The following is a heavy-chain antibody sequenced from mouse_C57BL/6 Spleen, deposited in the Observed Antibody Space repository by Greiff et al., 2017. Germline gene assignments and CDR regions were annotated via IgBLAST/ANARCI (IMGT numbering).Heavy chain of an antibody. D-gene: IGHD1-1*02. CDR3: ARSYGDY. J-gene: IGHJ2*01. CDR1: GFNIKDYY. Sequence: VKLQQSGAELVKPGASVKLSCTASGFNIKDYYMHWVKQRTEQGLEWIGRIDPEDGETKYAPKFPGKATITADTSSTTAYLQLSSLTSDNTAVYYCARSYGDYWGQGTTLTVSS. CDR2: IDPEDGET. V-gene: IGHV14-2*01.